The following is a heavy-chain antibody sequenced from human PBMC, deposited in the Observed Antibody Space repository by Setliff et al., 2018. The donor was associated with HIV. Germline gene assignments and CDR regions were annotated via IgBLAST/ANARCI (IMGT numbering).Heavy chain of an antibody. CDR3: ARPAPRGYSYGHYYFDY. CDR2: INRSGST. V-gene: IGHV4-34*01. D-gene: IGHD5-18*01. J-gene: IGHJ4*02. Sequence: SETLSLTCAVYGGFFSGYYWSWIRQSPGKGLEWIGEINRSGSTNYNPSLKSRVTISIDTSKNQFSLRLSSVTAADTAMYYCARPAPRGYSYGHYYFDYWGQGTLVTVSS. CDR1: GGFFSGYY.